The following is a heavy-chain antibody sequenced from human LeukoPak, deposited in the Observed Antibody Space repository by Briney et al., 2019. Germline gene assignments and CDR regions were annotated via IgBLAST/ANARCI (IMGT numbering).Heavy chain of an antibody. J-gene: IGHJ4*02. V-gene: IGHV1-69*13. Sequence: SVKVSCKASGGTFSRFTISWVRQAPGQGFEWMGRVTPIFGTANFAQRFQGRVSITADESTSTAFMELSSLRFEDTAVYYCAREWGLESSGFYYAYWGQGTLVTVSS. D-gene: IGHD3-22*01. CDR3: AREWGLESSGFYYAY. CDR1: GGTFSRFT. CDR2: VTPIFGTA.